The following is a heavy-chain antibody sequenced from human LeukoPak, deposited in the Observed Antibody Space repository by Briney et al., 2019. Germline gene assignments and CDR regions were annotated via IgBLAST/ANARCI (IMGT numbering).Heavy chain of an antibody. CDR1: GFTFSSYS. V-gene: IGHV3-21*01. J-gene: IGHJ6*03. D-gene: IGHD5-24*01. CDR3: ARVTYSATTNNYYFYHMDV. CDR2: ITSSSSYI. Sequence: GGSLRLSCAASGFTFSSYSISWVRQAPGKGQEWVSSITSSSSYIHYADSVKGRFTISRDNAKNSLYLQMTSLRVEDTAVYYCARVTYSATTNNYYFYHMDVWGKGTSVTVSS.